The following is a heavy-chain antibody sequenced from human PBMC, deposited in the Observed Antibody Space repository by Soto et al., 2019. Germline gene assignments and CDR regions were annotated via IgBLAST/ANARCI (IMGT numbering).Heavy chain of an antibody. CDR2: ISSSSSYI. J-gene: IGHJ6*02. V-gene: IGHV3-21*01. Sequence: EVQLVESGGGLVKPGGSPRLSCAASGFTFSSYSMNWVRQAPGKGLEWVSSISSSSSYIYYADSVKGRFTISRDNAKNSLYLQMNSLRAEDTAVYYCARDGDSGPPGYYYYYYGMDVWGQGTTVTVSS. D-gene: IGHD5-12*01. CDR1: GFTFSSYS. CDR3: ARDGDSGPPGYYYYYYGMDV.